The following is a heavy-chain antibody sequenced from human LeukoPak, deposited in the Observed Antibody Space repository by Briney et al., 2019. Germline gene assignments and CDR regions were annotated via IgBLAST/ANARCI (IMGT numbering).Heavy chain of an antibody. CDR3: ARVEGVGSRSAEYFQH. V-gene: IGHV4-59*08. Sequence: SETLSLTCTVSGDSINSYYWSWIRQPPGKGLEWLGYIYYRGSANYNPSLKSRVTISIDTSKNQFSLKLTSVTAADTAVYYCARVEGVGSRSAEYFQHWGQGTLVTVSP. J-gene: IGHJ1*01. CDR1: GDSINSYY. D-gene: IGHD2-8*01. CDR2: IYYRGSA.